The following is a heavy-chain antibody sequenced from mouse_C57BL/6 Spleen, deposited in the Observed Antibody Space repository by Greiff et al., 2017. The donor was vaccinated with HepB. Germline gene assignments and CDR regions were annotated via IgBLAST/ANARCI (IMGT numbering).Heavy chain of an antibody. V-gene: IGHV5-4*01. Sequence: EVHLVESGGGLVKPGGSLKLSCAASGFTFSSYAMSWVRQTPEKRLEWVATISDGGSYTYYPDNVKGRFTISRDNAKNNLYLQMSHLKSEDTAMYYCARPHWYFDVWGTGTTVTVSS. CDR2: ISDGGSYT. J-gene: IGHJ1*03. CDR1: GFTFSSYA. CDR3: ARPHWYFDV.